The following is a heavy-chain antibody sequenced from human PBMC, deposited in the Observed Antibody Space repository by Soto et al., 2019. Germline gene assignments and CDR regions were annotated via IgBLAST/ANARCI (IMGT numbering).Heavy chain of an antibody. V-gene: IGHV3-9*01. D-gene: IGHD3-10*01. Sequence: EVQLVESGGGLVHPGMSLRLSCVGSGLTFEDYGMHWVRQAPGKGLEWVSGISWNSGTIGYADSGRGRFIVSRDNAKNSLFLQMNSLRPEDTAFYFCATDMVMTRGVILPVYFDHWGQGTLVTVSS. CDR2: ISWNSGTI. J-gene: IGHJ4*02. CDR3: ATDMVMTRGVILPVYFDH. CDR1: GLTFEDYG.